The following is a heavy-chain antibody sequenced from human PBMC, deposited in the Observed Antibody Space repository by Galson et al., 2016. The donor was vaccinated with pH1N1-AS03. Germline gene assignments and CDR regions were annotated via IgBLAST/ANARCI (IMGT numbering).Heavy chain of an antibody. CDR2: IIASVGRT. J-gene: IGHJ4*02. D-gene: IGHD4-17*01. CDR1: GGTFSSYA. CDR3: ANRDYGFDY. Sequence: SVKVSCKASGGTFSSYASSGGRQAPGQGLEWMGGIIASVGRTSYAQKFQGRVTITADESTSTAYMELSSLRSEDTAVYYCANRDYGFDYWGQGTLVTVSS. V-gene: IGHV1-69*13.